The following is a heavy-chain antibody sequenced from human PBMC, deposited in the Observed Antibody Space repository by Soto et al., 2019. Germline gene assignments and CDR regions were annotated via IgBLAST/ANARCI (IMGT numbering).Heavy chain of an antibody. CDR3: ASRSVATIKAPYYYYGKDV. CDR1: GYTFTSYA. Sequence: ASVKVSCKASGYTFTSYAMHWVRQAPGQRLEWMGWINAGNGNTKYSQKFQGRVTITSDTSASTAYMELSSLRSEDTAVYYCASRSVATIKAPYYYYGKDVWGQGTTVTVSS. V-gene: IGHV1-3*01. D-gene: IGHD5-12*01. J-gene: IGHJ6*02. CDR2: INAGNGNT.